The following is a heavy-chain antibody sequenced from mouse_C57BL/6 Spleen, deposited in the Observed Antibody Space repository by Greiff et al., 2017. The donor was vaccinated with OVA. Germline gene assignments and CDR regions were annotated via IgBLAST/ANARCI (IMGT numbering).Heavy chain of an antibody. J-gene: IGHJ4*01. CDR2: ISNGGGST. Sequence: EVKVVESGGGLVQPGGSLKLSCAASGFTFSDYYMYWVRQTPEKRLEWVAYISNGGGSTYYPDTVKGRFTISRDNAKNTLYLQMSRLKSEDTAMYYCARHEDWNAMDYWGQGTSVTVSS. CDR3: ARHEDWNAMDY. D-gene: IGHD4-1*01. V-gene: IGHV5-12*01. CDR1: GFTFSDYY.